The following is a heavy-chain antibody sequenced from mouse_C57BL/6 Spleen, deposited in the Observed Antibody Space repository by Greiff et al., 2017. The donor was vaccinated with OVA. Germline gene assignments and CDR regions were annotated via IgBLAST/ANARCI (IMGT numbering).Heavy chain of an antibody. V-gene: IGHV1-69*01. CDR2: IDPSDSYT. Sequence: QVQLQQPGAELVMPGASVKLSCKASGYTFTSYWMHWVKQRPGQGLEWIGEIDPSDSYTNYNQKFKGKSTLTVDKSSSTAYMQLSSLTSEDSAVYYGARKRNYGSSGFAYWGQGTLVTVSA. CDR1: GYTFTSYW. J-gene: IGHJ3*01. D-gene: IGHD1-1*01. CDR3: ARKRNYGSSGFAY.